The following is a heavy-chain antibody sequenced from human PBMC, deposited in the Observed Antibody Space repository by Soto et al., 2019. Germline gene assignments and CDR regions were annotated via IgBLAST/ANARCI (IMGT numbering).Heavy chain of an antibody. Sequence: PSETLSLTCTVSSASITSEQRWTWVRQPPGKGLEWIGEIHHTGITNNNPSLKRRVTMSVDKSKNQFSLNLNSVTAADTAVYYCARSFGWYAIDQWGQGTLVTVPQ. D-gene: IGHD6-19*01. V-gene: IGHV4-4*02. CDR1: SASITSEQR. CDR3: ARSFGWYAIDQ. CDR2: IHHTGIT. J-gene: IGHJ4*02.